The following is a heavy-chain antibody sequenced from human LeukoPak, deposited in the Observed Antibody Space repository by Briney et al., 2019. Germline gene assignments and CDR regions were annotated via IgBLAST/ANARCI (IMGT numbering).Heavy chain of an antibody. CDR3: VRDQSGSSWYSGSHDDAFDI. Sequence: GGSLRLSCAASGFTFSSYGMHWVRQAPGKGLEWVAVIWYDGSNKYYADSVKGRFTISRDNSKNTLYLQMNSLRAEDTAVYYCVRDQSGSSWYSGSHDDAFDIWGQGTMVTVSS. CDR1: GFTFSSYG. J-gene: IGHJ3*02. V-gene: IGHV3-33*01. D-gene: IGHD1-26*01. CDR2: IWYDGSNK.